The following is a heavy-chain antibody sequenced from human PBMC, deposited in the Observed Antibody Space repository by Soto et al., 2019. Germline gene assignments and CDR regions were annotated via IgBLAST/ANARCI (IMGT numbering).Heavy chain of an antibody. Sequence: QVQLVQSGAEVKNPGSSVRVSCKTSGFTFNVYGIHWVRQAPGQGLEWMGGLIPIYDEPNYAQKFQGRVTITAAKSTATVYLALNSLRSEDTAVYFCARVRDPHLDHYGLDVWGQGTTVTVSS. CDR1: GFTFNVYG. CDR2: LIPIYDEP. J-gene: IGHJ6*02. V-gene: IGHV1-69*06. CDR3: ARVRDPHLDHYGLDV.